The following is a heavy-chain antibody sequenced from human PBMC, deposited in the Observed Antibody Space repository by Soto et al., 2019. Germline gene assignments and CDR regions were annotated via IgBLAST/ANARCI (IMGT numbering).Heavy chain of an antibody. Sequence: SETLSLTCTVSGASISSSRSYWGWVRQPPGKGLEWIVSFYYTGGTYSTYYNPSLKSRVTISVDTSKSQFSLNLRSVTAADTAVYYCASPRQGNYDFLSGYYALDYWGQGTLVTVS. CDR3: ASPRQGNYDFLSGYYALDY. V-gene: IGHV4-39*01. CDR2: FYYTGGT. CDR1: GASISSSRSY. D-gene: IGHD3-3*01. J-gene: IGHJ4*02.